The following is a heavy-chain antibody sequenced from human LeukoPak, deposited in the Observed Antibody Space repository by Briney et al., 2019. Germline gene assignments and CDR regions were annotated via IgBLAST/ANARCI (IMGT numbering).Heavy chain of an antibody. CDR1: GGSFGDYY. CDR3: AGSIAARLDY. Sequence: SETLSLTCAVYGGSFGDYYWSWIRQPPGKGLEWIGEINHSGSTNYNPSLKSRVTISVDTSKNQFSLKLSSVTAADTAVYYCAGSIAARLDYWGQGTLVTVSS. CDR2: INHSGST. V-gene: IGHV4-34*01. D-gene: IGHD6-6*01. J-gene: IGHJ4*02.